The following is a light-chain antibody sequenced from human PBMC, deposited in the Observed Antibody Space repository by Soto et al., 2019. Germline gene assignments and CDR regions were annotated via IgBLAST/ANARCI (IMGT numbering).Light chain of an antibody. V-gene: IGKV1-13*02. J-gene: IGKJ4*01. Sequence: ATQLTQSPSSLSASVGDRVTITCRASQDISSALAWFQQKPGKTPKVLISDASTLESGVPSRFRGSGSGADFTLTISGLQPEDFATYYCQQFHSYPLAFGGGTTVGI. CDR1: QDISSA. CDR2: DAS. CDR3: QQFHSYPLA.